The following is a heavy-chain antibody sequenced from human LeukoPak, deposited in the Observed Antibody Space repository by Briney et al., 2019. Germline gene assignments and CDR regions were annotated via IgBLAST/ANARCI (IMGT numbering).Heavy chain of an antibody. CDR2: IYYSGST. D-gene: IGHD3-3*01. Sequence: SSETLSLTCTVSGGSISSYYWSWIRQPPGKGLEWIGYIYYSGSTNYNPSLKSRVTISVDTSKNQFSLKLSSVTAADTAVYYCARDSAVPTIFGVVNAYFQHWGQGTLVTVSS. CDR1: GGSISSYY. CDR3: ARDSAVPTIFGVVNAYFQH. V-gene: IGHV4-59*01. J-gene: IGHJ1*01.